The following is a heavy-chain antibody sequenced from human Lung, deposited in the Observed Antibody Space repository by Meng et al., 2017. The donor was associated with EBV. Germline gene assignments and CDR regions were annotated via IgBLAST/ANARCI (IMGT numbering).Heavy chain of an antibody. J-gene: IGHJ4*02. CDR2: IYYSGST. V-gene: IGHV4-4*02. CDR3: ARVGQWLPIDY. Sequence: QVQVEAWGPGLVQPYQTLSLPCTVSGGAISSSNWWSWVRQPPGKGLEWIGEIYYSGSTNYNPSLKSRVTISVDKSKNQFSLNLSSVTAADTAVYYCARVGQWLPIDYWGQGTLVTVSS. CDR1: GGAISSSNW. D-gene: IGHD6-19*01.